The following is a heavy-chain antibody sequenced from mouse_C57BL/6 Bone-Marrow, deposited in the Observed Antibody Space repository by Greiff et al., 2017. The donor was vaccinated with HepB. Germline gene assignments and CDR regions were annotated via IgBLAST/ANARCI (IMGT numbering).Heavy chain of an antibody. CDR1: GYTFTDYE. D-gene: IGHD2-4*01. J-gene: IGHJ2*01. V-gene: IGHV1-15*01. CDR2: IDPETGGT. CDR3: TREGDYGGFDY. Sequence: VQLQQSGAELVRPGASVTLSCKASGYTFTDYEMHWVKQTPVHGLEWIGAIDPETGGTAYNQKFKGKAILTADKSSSTAYMELRSLTSEDSAVYYCTREGDYGGFDYWGQGTTLTVSS.